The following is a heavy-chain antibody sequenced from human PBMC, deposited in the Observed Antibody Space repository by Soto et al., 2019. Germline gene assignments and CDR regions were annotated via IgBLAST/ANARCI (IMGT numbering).Heavy chain of an antibody. CDR1: GFPASSYW. CDR2: IIGDGSST. V-gene: IGHV3-74*01. Sequence: GGSLRLSCAASGFPASSYWLHWVRQASGKGLVWVSRIIGDGSSTNYADSVKGRFTISRDNAKNTLYLQMNSLTAEDTAVYYCAANRGYNYYYGMDVWGQGT. D-gene: IGHD3-22*01. CDR3: AANRGYNYYYGMDV. J-gene: IGHJ6*02.